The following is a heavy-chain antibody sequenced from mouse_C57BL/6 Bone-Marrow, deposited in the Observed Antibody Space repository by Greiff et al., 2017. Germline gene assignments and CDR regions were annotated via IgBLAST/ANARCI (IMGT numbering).Heavy chain of an antibody. V-gene: IGHV14-4*01. J-gene: IGHJ2*01. D-gene: IGHD2-3*01. CDR2: IYPEIGDT. CDR3: SSFDGNYVGF. Sequence: VQLQQSGAELVRPGASVKLSCTASGFNIKDDYIHWVKQRPEQGLEWIGWIYPEIGDTEYASKFQGKATITSDTSSTTAYLQLSSLTSEDTAVYYCSSFDGNYVGFWGQGTPLTGAS. CDR1: GFNIKDDY.